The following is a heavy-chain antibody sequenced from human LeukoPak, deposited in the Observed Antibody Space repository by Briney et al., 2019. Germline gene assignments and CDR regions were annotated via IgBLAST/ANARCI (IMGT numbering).Heavy chain of an antibody. CDR1: GASIRSYS. Sequence: SETLSLTCTVSGASIRSYSWSWIRLPPGKGLEWIGCIESSGSPNCNPSFKSRLTISLDTSNNQFSLKLRSVTAADTAVYYCARHGVSWTFDYWGQGTLVTVSS. D-gene: IGHD6-13*01. J-gene: IGHJ4*02. CDR3: ARHGVSWTFDY. CDR2: IESSGSP. V-gene: IGHV4-59*08.